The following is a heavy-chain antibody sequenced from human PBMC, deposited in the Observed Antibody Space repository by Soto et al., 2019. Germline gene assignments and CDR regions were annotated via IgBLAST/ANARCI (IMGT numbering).Heavy chain of an antibody. CDR3: ARQVGGYPSGQV. J-gene: IGHJ4*02. CDR1: GYSFINYW. D-gene: IGHD6-25*01. V-gene: IGHV5-10-1*01. Sequence: GESLKISCKGSGYSFINYWINWVRQMPGKGLEWMGRIDPSDSYTNYSPSFQGHVTISADESISTAYLQWSSLKASDTAMYYCARQVGGYPSGQVWGQGTLVTVSS. CDR2: IDPSDSYT.